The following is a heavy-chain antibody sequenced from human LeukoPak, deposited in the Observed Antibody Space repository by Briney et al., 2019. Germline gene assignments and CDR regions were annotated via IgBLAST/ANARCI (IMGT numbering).Heavy chain of an antibody. D-gene: IGHD4-23*01. CDR1: GGSFSGYY. CDR2: IYYSGST. Sequence: SETLSLTCAVYGGSFSGYYWSWIRQPPGKGLEWIGSIYYSGSTYYNPSLKSRVTISVDTSKNQFSLKLSSVTAADTAVYYCARRPVGNSDAFDIWGQGTMVTVSS. CDR3: ARRPVGNSDAFDI. V-gene: IGHV4-34*01. J-gene: IGHJ3*02.